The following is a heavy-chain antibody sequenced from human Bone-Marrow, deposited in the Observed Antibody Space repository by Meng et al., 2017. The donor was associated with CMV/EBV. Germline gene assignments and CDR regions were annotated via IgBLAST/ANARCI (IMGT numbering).Heavy chain of an antibody. V-gene: IGHV1-69*05. D-gene: IGHD2-2*01. CDR3: AREYQPPSPPTFDP. J-gene: IGHJ5*02. Sequence: SVKVSCKASGGTFSSYAISWVRQAPGQGLEWMGGIIPIFGTANYAQKFQGRVTITTDESTSTAYMELSSLRSEDTAVYYCAREYQPPSPPTFDPWGHGTRVTVSS. CDR2: IIPIFGTA. CDR1: GGTFSSYA.